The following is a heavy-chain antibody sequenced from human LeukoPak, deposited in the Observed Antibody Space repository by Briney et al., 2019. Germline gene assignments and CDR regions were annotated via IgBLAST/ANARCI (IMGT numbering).Heavy chain of an antibody. CDR2: INHSGST. CDR1: GGSYSGYY. Sequence: QSSETLSLTCAVYGGSYSGYYWSWIRQPPGKGLEWIGEINHSGSTNYNPSPKSRVTISVDTSKNQFSLKLTSVTAADTAVYYCASRYCSSTSCSEGYNWFDPWGQGILVTVSS. D-gene: IGHD2-2*01. CDR3: ASRYCSSTSCSEGYNWFDP. J-gene: IGHJ5*02. V-gene: IGHV4-34*01.